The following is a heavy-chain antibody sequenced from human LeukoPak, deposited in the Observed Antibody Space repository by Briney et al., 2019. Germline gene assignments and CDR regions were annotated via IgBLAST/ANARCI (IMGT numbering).Heavy chain of an antibody. V-gene: IGHV4-4*07. CDR1: AGSISRYY. D-gene: IGHD3-10*01. CDR3: ARGSLWFGGGNWFDP. Sequence: SETLSLTSTLAAGSISRYYGSWIRQPAREGMEWIGRIYTSGSTNYNPSLKRRVTISVDTSKNQFSLKLSSVTAADTAVYYCARGSLWFGGGNWFDPWGQGTLVTVSS. J-gene: IGHJ5*02. CDR2: IYTSGST.